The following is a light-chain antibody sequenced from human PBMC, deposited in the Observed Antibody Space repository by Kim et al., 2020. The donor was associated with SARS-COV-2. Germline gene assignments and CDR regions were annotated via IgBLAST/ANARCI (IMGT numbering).Light chain of an antibody. Sequence: PGERATLSCTTSQDLLGNYLAWYQQKPGQAPRLLIYGASSRATGIPDRFTGSGSGTDFTLTISRLEPEDFAVYYCQQYGNSPLVTFGQGTRLEIK. CDR1: QDLLGNY. CDR2: GAS. V-gene: IGKV3-20*01. CDR3: QQYGNSPLVT. J-gene: IGKJ5*01.